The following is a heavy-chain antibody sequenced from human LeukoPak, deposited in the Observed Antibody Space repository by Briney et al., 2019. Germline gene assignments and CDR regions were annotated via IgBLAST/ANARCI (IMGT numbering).Heavy chain of an antibody. CDR2: IKPDGSDT. CDR1: GFTFSNSW. D-gene: IGHD1-26*01. J-gene: IGHJ4*02. V-gene: IGHV3-7*01. CDR3: ASYSGSNSFPFDY. Sequence: GGSLRLSCEASGFTFSNSWMSWVRQAPGKGLEWVANIKPDGSDTFYVDSVKGRFTISRDNAKNSLYLQMNSLRAEDTAVYYCASYSGSNSFPFDYWGQGTLVTVSS.